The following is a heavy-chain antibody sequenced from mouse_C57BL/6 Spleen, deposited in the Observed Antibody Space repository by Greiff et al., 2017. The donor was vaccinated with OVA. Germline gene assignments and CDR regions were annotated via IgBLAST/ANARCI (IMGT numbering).Heavy chain of an antibody. CDR3: ARREVVATEAMDY. V-gene: IGHV1-42*01. D-gene: IGHD1-1*01. CDR1: GYSFTGYY. CDR2: INPSTGGT. Sequence: VQLQQSGPELVKPGASVKISCKASGYSFTGYYMNWVKQSPEKSLEWIGEINPSTGGTTYNQKFKAKATLTVDKSSSTAYMQLKSLTSEDSAVYYCARREVVATEAMDYWGQGTSVTVSS. J-gene: IGHJ4*01.